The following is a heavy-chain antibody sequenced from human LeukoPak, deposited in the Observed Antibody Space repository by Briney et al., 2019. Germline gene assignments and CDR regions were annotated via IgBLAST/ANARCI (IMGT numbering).Heavy chain of an antibody. CDR3: ARDAVAGTVPLDY. Sequence: AGGSLRLSCAASGFIFSSYWMHWVRQAPGKGLVWVSRINSNWSTRSYADSVKGRFTISRDNAKNTLYLQMNSLRAEDTAVYYCARDAVAGTVPLDYWGQGILVTVSS. CDR1: GFIFSSYW. CDR2: INSNWSTR. D-gene: IGHD6-19*01. V-gene: IGHV3-74*01. J-gene: IGHJ4*02.